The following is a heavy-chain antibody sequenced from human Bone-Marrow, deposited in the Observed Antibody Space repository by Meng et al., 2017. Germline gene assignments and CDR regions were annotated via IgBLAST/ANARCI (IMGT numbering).Heavy chain of an antibody. CDR1: GFSLSTSGVG. J-gene: IGHJ5*02. CDR2: IYWDDDK. CDR3: AHFYYDYVWGSYTT. D-gene: IGHD3-16*01. Sequence: QITLKEAGPTLVKPTQTLTLTCTFSGFSLSTSGVGVGWIRQPPGKALEWLALIYWDDDKRYSPSLKSRLTITKDTSKNQVVLTMTNMDPVDTATYYCAHFYYDYVWGSYTTWGQGTLVTVSS. V-gene: IGHV2-5*02.